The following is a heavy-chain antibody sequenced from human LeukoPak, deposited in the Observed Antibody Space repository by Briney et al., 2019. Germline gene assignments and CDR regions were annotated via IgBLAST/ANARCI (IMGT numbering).Heavy chain of an antibody. CDR3: ARPGSPRGGVRGGNWFDP. D-gene: IGHD3-10*01. CDR1: GFTFSSYW. V-gene: IGHV3-74*01. J-gene: IGHJ5*02. CDR2: INTNGSPT. Sequence: SGGSLRLSCAASGFTFSSYWMHWVRQAPGKGLVWVARINTNGSPTQYADSVKGRFTISRDNAKTTLYLQMNSLRDEDTAVYYCARPGSPRGGVRGGNWFDPWGQGTLVTVSS.